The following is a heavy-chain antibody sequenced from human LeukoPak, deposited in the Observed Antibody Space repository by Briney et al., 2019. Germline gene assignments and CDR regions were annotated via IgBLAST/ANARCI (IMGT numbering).Heavy chain of an antibody. D-gene: IGHD3-10*01. CDR3: ARQRTYYSPFDY. Sequence: SETLSLTCTVSGDSISSFYWSWIRQPPGKELEWIGHIYYSGSTNYNPSLKSRVTISVDTSKNQFSLKMTSVTAADTAVYYCARQRTYYSPFDYWGQGTLVSVSS. CDR1: GDSISSFY. CDR2: IYYSGST. V-gene: IGHV4-59*08. J-gene: IGHJ4*02.